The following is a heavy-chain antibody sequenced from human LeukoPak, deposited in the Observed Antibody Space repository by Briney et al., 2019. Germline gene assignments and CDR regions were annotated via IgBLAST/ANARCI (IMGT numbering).Heavy chain of an antibody. Sequence: GGSLRLSCAASGFMFSSYTMNWVRQAPGKGLEWVSYISISSSTIYYADSVKGRFTISRDNAKNSLYLQMNSLRAEDTAVYYCARDKPRGTAVQRDYFDYWGQGTLVTVSS. CDR1: GFMFSSYT. CDR3: ARDKPRGTAVQRDYFDY. J-gene: IGHJ4*02. D-gene: IGHD6-19*01. V-gene: IGHV3-48*01. CDR2: ISISSSTI.